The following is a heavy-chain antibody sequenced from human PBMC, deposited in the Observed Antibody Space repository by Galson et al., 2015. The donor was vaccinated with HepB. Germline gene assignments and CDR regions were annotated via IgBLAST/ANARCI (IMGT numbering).Heavy chain of an antibody. Sequence: SLRLSCAASGFTFNDYVMHWVRQAPEKGLEWVSGISWNSDSVGYADSVKGRFTISRDNAKNSLYLQMNSLRAEDTALCYCAKDMGSSGFLAFDIWGQGTMVTVSS. CDR2: ISWNSDSV. V-gene: IGHV3-9*01. CDR1: GFTFNDYV. D-gene: IGHD3-22*01. J-gene: IGHJ3*02. CDR3: AKDMGSSGFLAFDI.